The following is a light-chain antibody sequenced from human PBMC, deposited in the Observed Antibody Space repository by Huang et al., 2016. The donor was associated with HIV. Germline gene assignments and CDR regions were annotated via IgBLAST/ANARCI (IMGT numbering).Light chain of an antibody. CDR1: QSLNNY. V-gene: IGKV1-39*01. CDR3: QQTFSVPLT. Sequence: DLQMTQSPSSLSASVGDRVTITCRASQSLNNYLNWYQQKPGKAPNLLIYSASTLQSGVPPRFSGGVSGTVFTLTISNLQPEDYETYYCQQTFSVPLTFGGGTKVEIK. CDR2: SAS. J-gene: IGKJ4*01.